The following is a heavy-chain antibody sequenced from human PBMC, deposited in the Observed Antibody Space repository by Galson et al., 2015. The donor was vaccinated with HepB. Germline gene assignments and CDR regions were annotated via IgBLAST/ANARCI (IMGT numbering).Heavy chain of an antibody. CDR3: ARESVPAAMVVSGYYYGMDV. CDR1: GFTFSSYS. J-gene: IGHJ6*02. Sequence: SLRLSCAASGFTFSSYSMNWVRQAPGKGLEWVSYISSSSSTIYYADSVKGRFTTSRDNAKNSLYLQMNSLRDEDTAVYYCARESVPAAMVVSGYYYGMDVWGQGTTVTVSS. D-gene: IGHD2-2*01. CDR2: ISSSSSTI. V-gene: IGHV3-48*02.